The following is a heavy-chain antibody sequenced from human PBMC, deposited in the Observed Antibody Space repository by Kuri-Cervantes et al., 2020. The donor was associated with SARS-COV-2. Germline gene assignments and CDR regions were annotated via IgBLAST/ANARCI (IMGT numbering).Heavy chain of an antibody. Sequence: SQTLSLTCAVYGGSFSGYYWGWIRQPPGKGLEWIGSIYYSGSTYYNPSLKSRVTISVDTSKNQFSLKLSSVTAADTAVYYCARVGGNCSGGSCYFSGFDYWGQGTLVTVSS. D-gene: IGHD2-15*01. CDR2: IYYSGST. V-gene: IGHV4-34*01. CDR1: GGSFSGYY. J-gene: IGHJ4*02. CDR3: ARVGGNCSGGSCYFSGFDY.